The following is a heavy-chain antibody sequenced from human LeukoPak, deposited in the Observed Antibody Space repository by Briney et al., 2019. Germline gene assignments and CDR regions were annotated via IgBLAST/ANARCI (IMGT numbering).Heavy chain of an antibody. CDR3: AKGGGVLMVYAPFDY. J-gene: IGHJ4*02. CDR1: GFTFSSYS. V-gene: IGHV3-30*02. D-gene: IGHD2-8*01. Sequence: GGSLRLSCAASGFTFSSYSMNWVRQAPGKGLEWVAFIRYDGSNKYYADSVKGRFTISRDNSKNTLYLQMNSLRAEDTAVYYCAKGGGVLMVYAPFDYWGQGTLVTVSS. CDR2: IRYDGSNK.